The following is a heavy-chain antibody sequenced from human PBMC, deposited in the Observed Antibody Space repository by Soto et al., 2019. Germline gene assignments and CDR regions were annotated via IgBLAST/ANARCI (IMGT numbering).Heavy chain of an antibody. CDR3: VSCGVTIFGVANYYYYGMDV. CDR2: IYYSGST. V-gene: IGHV4-59*08. CDR1: GGSISSYY. Sequence: SETLSLTCTVSGGSISSYYWSWIRQPPGKGLEWIGYIYYSGSTNYNPSLKSRVTISVNTSKNQFSLKLSSVTAADTAVYYCVSCGVTIFGVANYYYYGMDVWGQGTTVTVSS. D-gene: IGHD3-3*01. J-gene: IGHJ6*02.